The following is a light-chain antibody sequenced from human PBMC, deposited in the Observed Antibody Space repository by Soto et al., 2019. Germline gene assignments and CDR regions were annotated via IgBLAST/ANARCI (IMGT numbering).Light chain of an antibody. Sequence: EIVLTKSPGTLSLSPGERGTLSCRASQSVSSNYLAWYQQKPVQAPRLLIYGASSRATGIPDRFSGSGSGTDFTLTISRLEPEDFALYYCQQYGSSPLTFGGGTKVDIK. J-gene: IGKJ4*01. CDR3: QQYGSSPLT. CDR2: GAS. V-gene: IGKV3-20*01. CDR1: QSVSSNY.